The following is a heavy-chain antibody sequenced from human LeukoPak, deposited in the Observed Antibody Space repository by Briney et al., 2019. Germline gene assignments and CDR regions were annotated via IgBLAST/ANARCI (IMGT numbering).Heavy chain of an antibody. CDR3: ARAHVVVTATAYYYYGMDV. Sequence: SSETLSLTCAVYGGSFSGYYWSWIRQPPGKGLEWIGEINHSGSTNYNPSLKSRVTISVDTSKNQFSLKLSSVTAADTAVYYCARAHVVVTATAYYYYGMDVWGQGTTVTVSS. CDR2: INHSGST. D-gene: IGHD2-21*02. V-gene: IGHV4-34*01. CDR1: GGSFSGYY. J-gene: IGHJ6*02.